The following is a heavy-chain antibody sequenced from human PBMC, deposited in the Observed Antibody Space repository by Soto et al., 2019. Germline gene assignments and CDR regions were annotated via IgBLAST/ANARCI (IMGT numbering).Heavy chain of an antibody. CDR3: ARRYGWLYFDY. V-gene: IGHV4-39*01. D-gene: IGHD6-19*01. Sequence: SETLSLTCTVSGDSISSSNYFWGWIRQPPGKGLEWIGTIFYSGSTYYNPSLKSRVTISVDTSKNQFSLRLISVTAADTALYYCARRYGWLYFDYWGQGSLVTSPQ. J-gene: IGHJ4*02. CDR2: IFYSGST. CDR1: GDSISSSNYF.